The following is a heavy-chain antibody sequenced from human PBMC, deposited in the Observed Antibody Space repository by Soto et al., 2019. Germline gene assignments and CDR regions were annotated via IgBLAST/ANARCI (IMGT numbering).Heavy chain of an antibody. CDR3: ARGPSSGSFDF. D-gene: IGHD6-19*01. J-gene: IGHJ4*02. Sequence: ASVKVSCKASGYTFIYYTMHWLRQAPGQRPEWMGWVNADNGDTRYSQKFQGRLTMTRDTSASTIYVELSSLTSEDTAVYFCARGPSSGSFDFWGQGTLVTVS. CDR1: GYTFIYYT. V-gene: IGHV1-3*01. CDR2: VNADNGDT.